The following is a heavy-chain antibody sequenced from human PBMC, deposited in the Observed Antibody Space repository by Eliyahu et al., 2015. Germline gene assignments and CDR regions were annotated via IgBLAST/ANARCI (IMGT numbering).Heavy chain of an antibody. CDR2: IXYSGST. V-gene: IGHV4-59*02. Sequence: QVQLQESGPGLVKPSETLSLTCTVXGVXVNTYYWXWXRQPPGKGLEWIGYIXYSGSTNYNPSLKSRATISVDTSKNQFSLKLNSVTAADTAVYYCARDSSGWYGAIDYWGQGTLVTVSS. CDR3: ARDSSGWYGAIDY. CDR1: GVXVNTYY. J-gene: IGHJ4*02. D-gene: IGHD6-19*01.